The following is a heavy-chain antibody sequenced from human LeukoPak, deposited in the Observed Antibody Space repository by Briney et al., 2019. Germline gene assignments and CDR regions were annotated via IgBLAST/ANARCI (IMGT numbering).Heavy chain of an antibody. J-gene: IGHJ4*02. D-gene: IGHD1-26*01. Sequence: GPVKVSCKASGYTFTGYYLHWVRQAPGQGLEWMGWIKPNTGGTNYAQEFQGRVAMSRDTCISPAYMEMSGLRSVDTAVYYCARVFGRQLPDYWGQGTLVTVSS. CDR2: IKPNTGGT. CDR3: ARVFGRQLPDY. CDR1: GYTFTGYY. V-gene: IGHV1-2*02.